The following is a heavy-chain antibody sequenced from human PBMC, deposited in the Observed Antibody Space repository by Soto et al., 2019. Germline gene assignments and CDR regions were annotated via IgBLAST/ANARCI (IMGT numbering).Heavy chain of an antibody. D-gene: IGHD3-22*01. CDR1: GGTFRSYA. CDR3: ARDGYYYDSSGYYYYFDY. J-gene: IGHJ4*02. V-gene: IGHV1-69*12. Sequence: QVQVVQSGAEVKKPGSSVKVSCKASGGTFRSYAISWVRQAPGQGLEWMGGIIPIFGTANYAQKFQGRVTITADESTSTAYMELSSLRSEDTAVYYCARDGYYYDSSGYYYYFDYWGQGTLVTVSS. CDR2: IIPIFGTA.